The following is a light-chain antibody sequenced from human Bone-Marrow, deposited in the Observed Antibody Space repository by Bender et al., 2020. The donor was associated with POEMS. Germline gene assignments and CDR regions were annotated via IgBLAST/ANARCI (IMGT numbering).Light chain of an antibody. CDR3: QVWDSTADHHWV. CDR1: NIGSKS. V-gene: IGLV3-21*02. J-gene: IGLJ3*02. Sequence: SYVLTQTPSVSVAPGQTARISCGGDNIGSKSVHWYQQRPGQAPVVVVYDDSDRPSGIPERFSGSNSGNTATLTISRVEVGDEADYYCQVWDSTADHHWVFGGGTKLTVL. CDR2: DDS.